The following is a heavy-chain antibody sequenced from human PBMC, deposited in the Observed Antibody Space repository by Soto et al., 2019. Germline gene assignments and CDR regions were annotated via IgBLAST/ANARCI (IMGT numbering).Heavy chain of an antibody. CDR2: IYHSGST. D-gene: IGHD3-22*01. CDR1: GGSISSCGYS. V-gene: IGHV4-30-2*01. J-gene: IGHJ6*02. CDR3: AREISSGYYYGMDV. Sequence: SETLSLTCAVSGGSISSCGYSWSWIRQPPGKGLEWIGYIYHSGSTYYNPSLKSRVTISVDTSKNQFSLKLSSVTAADTAVYYCAREISSGYYYGMDVWGQGTTVTVSS.